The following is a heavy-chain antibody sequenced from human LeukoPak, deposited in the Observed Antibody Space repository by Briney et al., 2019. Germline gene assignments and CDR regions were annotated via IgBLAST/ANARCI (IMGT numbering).Heavy chain of an antibody. J-gene: IGHJ6*02. CDR3: ARYYYDSSGYYYYYYGMDV. Sequence: LPGGSLRLSCAASGFTVSTNYMNWVRQAPGKGLEWVSAISGSGGSTYYADSVKGRFTISRDNSKNTLYLQMNSLRAEDTAVYYCARYYYDSSGYYYYYYGMDVWGQGTTVTVSS. V-gene: IGHV3-23*01. CDR2: ISGSGGST. D-gene: IGHD3-22*01. CDR1: GFTVSTNY.